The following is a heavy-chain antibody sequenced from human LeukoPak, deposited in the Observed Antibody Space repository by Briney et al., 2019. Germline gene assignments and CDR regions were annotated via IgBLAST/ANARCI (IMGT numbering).Heavy chain of an antibody. CDR1: GFTFSGSA. J-gene: IGHJ4*02. CDR3: AKQVKREAYFDY. D-gene: IGHD4-23*01. Sequence: TGGSLRLSCAVSGFTFSGSAIHWVRQASGRGLEWVGRIRSKTNDYATAYAASVRGRFTVSRDDSENTAYLQMNSLKTEDTAVYYCAKQVKREAYFDYWGQGTLVTVSS. V-gene: IGHV3-73*01. CDR2: IRSKTNDYAT.